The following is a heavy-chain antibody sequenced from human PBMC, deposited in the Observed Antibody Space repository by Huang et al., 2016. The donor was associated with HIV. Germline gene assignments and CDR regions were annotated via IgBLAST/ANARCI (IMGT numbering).Heavy chain of an antibody. CDR3: ARGRDGRSGFYFGDFDN. D-gene: IGHD3-22*01. V-gene: IGHV3-30*04. Sequence: QVQLVESGGGVVQPGRSLRLSCAASGFSFCNYVHWVRQAPGKGLEWVTLISYTGSNIYYTDSVKGRFSISRDNSKSTMYLHMNRLRVEDTAVYYCARGRDGRSGFYFGDFDNWGQGILVTVSS. CDR1: GFSFCNYV. J-gene: IGHJ4*02. CDR2: ISYTGSNI.